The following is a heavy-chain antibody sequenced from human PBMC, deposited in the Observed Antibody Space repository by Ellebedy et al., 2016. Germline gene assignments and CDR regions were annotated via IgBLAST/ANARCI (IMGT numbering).Heavy chain of an antibody. CDR3: ARGMRYSSGWYGEDY. J-gene: IGHJ4*01. Sequence: GGSLRLSCAASGFTVSDHYMDWVRQAPGKGLEWVGFIRSKTYGGTTQYAASVQGRFTISRDDFKNSVYLQMNSLKTEDTAVYYCARGMRYSSGWYGEDYWGQGTLVTVSP. CDR2: IRSKTYGGTT. D-gene: IGHD6-19*01. V-gene: IGHV3-72*01. CDR1: GFTVSDHY.